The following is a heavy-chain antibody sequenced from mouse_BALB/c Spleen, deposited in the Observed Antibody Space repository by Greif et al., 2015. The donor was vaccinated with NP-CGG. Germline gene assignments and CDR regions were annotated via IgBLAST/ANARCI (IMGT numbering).Heavy chain of an antibody. J-gene: IGHJ3*01. Sequence: GAELVKPGASVKLSCKASGYTFTSYWMHWVKQRPGQGLEWIGEINPSNGRTNYNEKFKSKATLTVDKSSSTAYMQLSSLTSEDSAVYYCARSAEGYGNYAWFAYWGQGTLVTVSA. V-gene: IGHV1S81*02. D-gene: IGHD2-1*01. CDR2: INPSNGRT. CDR1: GYTFTSYW. CDR3: ARSAEGYGNYAWFAY.